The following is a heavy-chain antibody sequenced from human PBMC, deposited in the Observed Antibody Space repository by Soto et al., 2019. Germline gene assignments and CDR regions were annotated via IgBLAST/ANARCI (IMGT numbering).Heavy chain of an antibody. CDR3: ARDIYYDFWSGHYGMDV. D-gene: IGHD3-3*01. V-gene: IGHV4-59*01. CDR1: GGSIVSYY. Sequence: SETLSLTCTVSGGSIVSYYWSWIRQPPGKGLEWIGYIYYSGSTNYNPSLKSRVTISVDTSKNQFSLKLSSVTAADTAVYYCARDIYYDFWSGHYGMDVWGQGTTVTVSS. CDR2: IYYSGST. J-gene: IGHJ6*02.